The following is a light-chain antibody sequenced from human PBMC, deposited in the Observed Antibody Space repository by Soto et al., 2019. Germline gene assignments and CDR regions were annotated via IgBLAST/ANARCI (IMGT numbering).Light chain of an antibody. Sequence: HSVLTQPASVSGSPGQSITISCTGTSSDVGGYNYVSWYQQHPGKAPKLMIYDVSNRPSGVSNRFSGSKSGNTASLTISGLQAEDEADYYCSSYTRSSTLPVFGAGT. CDR2: DVS. J-gene: IGLJ1*01. CDR1: SSDVGGYNY. V-gene: IGLV2-14*01. CDR3: SSYTRSSTLPV.